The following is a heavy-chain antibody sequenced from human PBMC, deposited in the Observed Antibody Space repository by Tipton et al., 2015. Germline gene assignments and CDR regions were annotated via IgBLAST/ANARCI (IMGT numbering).Heavy chain of an antibody. V-gene: IGHV4-34*01. D-gene: IGHD2-2*01. CDR2: INHSGST. CDR1: GGSFSGYY. J-gene: IGHJ6*02. Sequence: GLVKPSETLSLTCAVYGGSFSGYYWSWIRQPPGKGLEWIGEINHSGSTNYNPSLKSRVTISVDTSKNEFSLKLTSVTAADTAVYYCARGRIAQLLFRFYYYGMDVWGQGTTVTVSS. CDR3: ARGRIAQLLFRFYYYGMDV.